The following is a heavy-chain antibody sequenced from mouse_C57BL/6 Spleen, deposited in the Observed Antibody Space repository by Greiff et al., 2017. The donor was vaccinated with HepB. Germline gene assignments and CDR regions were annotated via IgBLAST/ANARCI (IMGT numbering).Heavy chain of an antibody. Sequence: VQLKESGGGLVKPGGSLKLSCAASGFTFSSYAMSWVRQTPEKRLEWVATISDGGSYTYYPDNVKGRFTISRDKAKNNLYLQMSHLKSEDTAMYYCAREGGSSFDYWGQGTTLTVSS. J-gene: IGHJ2*01. CDR3: AREGGSSFDY. D-gene: IGHD1-1*01. V-gene: IGHV5-4*01. CDR2: ISDGGSYT. CDR1: GFTFSSYA.